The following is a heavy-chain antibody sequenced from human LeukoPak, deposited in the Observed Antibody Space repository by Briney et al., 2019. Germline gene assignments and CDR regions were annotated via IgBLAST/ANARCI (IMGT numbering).Heavy chain of an antibody. D-gene: IGHD3-22*01. CDR2: ISAYNGNT. CDR3: ARDLAYDSSGYYYENYFDY. J-gene: IGHJ4*02. V-gene: IGHV1-18*01. Sequence: ASVKVSCKASGYTFTSYGISWVRQAPGQGLEWMGWISAYNGNTNYAQKLQGGVTMTTDTSTSTAYMELRSLRSDDTAVYYCARDLAYDSSGYYYENYFDYWGQGTLVTVSS. CDR1: GYTFTSYG.